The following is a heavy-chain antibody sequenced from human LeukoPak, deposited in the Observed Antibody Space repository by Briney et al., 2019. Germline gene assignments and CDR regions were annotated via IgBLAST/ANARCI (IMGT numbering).Heavy chain of an antibody. J-gene: IGHJ5*02. CDR2: IYYSGST. D-gene: IGHD3-3*01. Sequence: PSETLSLTCTVSGVSISSGGYYWSWIRQHPGKGLEWIGYIYYSGSTYYNPSLKGRVTISVDTSKNQFSLKLSSVTAADTAVYYCARGPLRSGYYRPNWFDPWGQGTLVTVSS. CDR3: ARGPLRSGYYRPNWFDP. CDR1: GVSISSGGYY. V-gene: IGHV4-31*03.